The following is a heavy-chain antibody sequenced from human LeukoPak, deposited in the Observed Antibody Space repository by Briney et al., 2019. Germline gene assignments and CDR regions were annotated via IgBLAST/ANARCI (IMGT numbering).Heavy chain of an antibody. CDR3: ARAGGYSYGYSFDY. CDR2: MSGSGVYT. J-gene: IGHJ4*02. V-gene: IGHV3-23*01. D-gene: IGHD5-18*01. Sequence: GGSLRLSCAASGFTFSNYAMSWVRQAPGKGLEWVSSMSGSGVYTYYADSVRGRFTISRDNSENKLYLQANSLRAEDTAVYYCARAGGYSYGYSFDYWGQGTLVTVSS. CDR1: GFTFSNYA.